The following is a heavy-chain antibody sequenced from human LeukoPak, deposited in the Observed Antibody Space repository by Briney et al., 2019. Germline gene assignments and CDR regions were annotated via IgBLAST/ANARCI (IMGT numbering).Heavy chain of an antibody. CDR3: VKGPHYGAYTDYFDF. CDR1: EFTFSSYW. CDR2: INSDASSS. J-gene: IGHJ4*02. Sequence: GGSLRLSCAASEFTFSSYWMHWVRQAPGKGLVWVSRINSDASSSSYADSVKGRFTISRDDAKNSLYLQMNTLRVEDTALYYCVKGPHYGAYTDYFDFWGQGTLVTVSS. V-gene: IGHV3-74*01. D-gene: IGHD4-17*01.